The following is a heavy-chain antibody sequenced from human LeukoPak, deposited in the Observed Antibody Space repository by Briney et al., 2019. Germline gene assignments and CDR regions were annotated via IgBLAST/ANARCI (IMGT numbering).Heavy chain of an antibody. V-gene: IGHV4-59*01. CDR3: ARSDYHNSGSHTVFDAFDI. CDR1: GGSTSRYY. D-gene: IGHD3-10*01. Sequence: SETLSLTCTVSGGSTSRYYWSWIRRPPGKGLEWIGYIDDSGNTNYNPSLKSQVTISVDKSKNQFSLKLSFVTAADTAMYYCARSDYHNSGSHTVFDAFDIWGQGTRVAVSS. J-gene: IGHJ3*02. CDR2: IDDSGNT.